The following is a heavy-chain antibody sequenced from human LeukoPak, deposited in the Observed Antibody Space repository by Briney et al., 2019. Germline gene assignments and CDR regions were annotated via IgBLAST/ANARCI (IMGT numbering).Heavy chain of an antibody. J-gene: IGHJ6*02. Sequence: ASVKVSCKASGYTFTNYGISWVRQAPGQGLEWMGWIVTSSGSTNLAQKLQGRLTMTKDTSTSTASMELRSLTSDDTAVYYCAREGLEGVKYYYGMDVWGQGTTVSVPS. V-gene: IGHV1-18*01. CDR1: GYTFTNYG. CDR2: IVTSSGST. D-gene: IGHD2-8*01. CDR3: AREGLEGVKYYYGMDV.